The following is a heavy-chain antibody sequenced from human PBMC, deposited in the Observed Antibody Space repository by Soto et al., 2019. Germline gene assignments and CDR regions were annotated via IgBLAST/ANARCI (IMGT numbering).Heavy chain of an antibody. V-gene: IGHV3-30*18. CDR1: GYTFRSDG. D-gene: IGHD5-18*01. J-gene: IGHJ6*02. CDR3: VKERYAQLWLEDYGMDV. Sequence: QVQLVESGGGVVQPGRSLRLSCAACGYTFRSDGIHWVRQAPGKGLEWVALISYDGTDKYYADSVKGRFTISRDNSKNTLYLQMSSLGPEDTAVYYCVKERYAQLWLEDYGMDVWGQGTTVTISS. CDR2: ISYDGTDK.